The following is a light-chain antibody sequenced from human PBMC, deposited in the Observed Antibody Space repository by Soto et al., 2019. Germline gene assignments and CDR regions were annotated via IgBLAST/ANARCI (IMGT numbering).Light chain of an antibody. CDR1: QGITTY. J-gene: IGKJ1*01. CDR3: QQLNSYPRT. CDR2: AAS. Sequence: DIQLTQSPSFLSASVGDRVTITCRASQGITTYLAWYQQKPGKAPKLLIYAASTLQSGVPSRFSGSGSGTEFTLTISSLQPDDFATYSCQQLNSYPRTFGQGTKVEIK. V-gene: IGKV1-9*01.